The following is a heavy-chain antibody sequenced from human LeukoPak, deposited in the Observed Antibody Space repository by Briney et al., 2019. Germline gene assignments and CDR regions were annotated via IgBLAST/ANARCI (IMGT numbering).Heavy chain of an antibody. CDR3: ARGDGYNSYYFDY. D-gene: IGHD5-24*01. CDR2: ISSSGSTI. V-gene: IGHV3-11*04. CDR1: GFTFSNAW. Sequence: GGSLRLSCAASGFTFSNAWMSWIRQAPGKGLEWVSYISSSGSTIHYADSVKGRFTISRDNAKNSLYLQMNSLRAEDTAVYYCARGDGYNSYYFDYWGQGTLVTVSS. J-gene: IGHJ4*02.